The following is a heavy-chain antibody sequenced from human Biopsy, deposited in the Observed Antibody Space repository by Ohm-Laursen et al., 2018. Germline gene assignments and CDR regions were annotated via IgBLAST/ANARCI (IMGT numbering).Heavy chain of an antibody. J-gene: IGHJ4*02. D-gene: IGHD2-8*01. V-gene: IGHV3-21*01. CDR3: ARDGEAKYCKHGVCPSDF. CDR2: ISASGNHI. Sequence: GQALSLTCAASGLTFSGFSMNWVRQAPGKGLEWVSSISASGNHIYYTDSVKGRFTVSRDNGKNSVYLQMNSLRVEDTAVYYCARDGEAKYCKHGVCPSDFWGQGTLVTVSS. CDR1: GLTFSGFS.